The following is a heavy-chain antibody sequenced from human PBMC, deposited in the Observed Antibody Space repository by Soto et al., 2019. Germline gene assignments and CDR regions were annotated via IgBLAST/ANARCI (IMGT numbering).Heavy chain of an antibody. CDR2: ISSSSSTI. Sequence: EVQLVESGGGLVQPGGSLRLSCAASGFTFSSYSMNWVRQAPGTGLEWVSYISSSSSTIYYADSVKGRFTISRDNAKNSLYLQMNSLRAEDTAVYYCAREYCSSTSCRSWFDPWGQGTLVTVSS. V-gene: IGHV3-48*04. CDR1: GFTFSSYS. CDR3: AREYCSSTSCRSWFDP. J-gene: IGHJ5*02. D-gene: IGHD2-2*01.